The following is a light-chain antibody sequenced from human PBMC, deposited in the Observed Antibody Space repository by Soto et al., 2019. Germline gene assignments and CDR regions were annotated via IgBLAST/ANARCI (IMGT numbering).Light chain of an antibody. J-gene: IGKJ2*03. V-gene: IGKV3-11*01. CDR3: QQRNNWQS. CDR1: QSVNSY. CDR2: AAS. Sequence: EIVLTQSPATLSLSPGEGATLSCRASQSVNSYLAWYQQKPGQAPRLLIYAASKRATGIPARFSGSGSGTDFTLTISSLEPEDFAVYYCQQRNNWQSFGQGTILEI.